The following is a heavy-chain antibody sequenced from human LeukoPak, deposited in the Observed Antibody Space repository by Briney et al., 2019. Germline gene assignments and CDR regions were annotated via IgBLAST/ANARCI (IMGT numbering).Heavy chain of an antibody. V-gene: IGHV4-34*01. D-gene: IGHD6-13*01. CDR1: GGSFSGYY. Sequence: SETLSLTCAVYGGSFSGYYWSWIRQPPGKGLEWIGEINHSGSTNYNPSLKSRVTISVDTSKNQFSLKLSPVTAADTAVYYCARVNPIAAAGITDYWGQGTLVTVSS. CDR2: INHSGST. CDR3: ARVNPIAAAGITDY. J-gene: IGHJ4*02.